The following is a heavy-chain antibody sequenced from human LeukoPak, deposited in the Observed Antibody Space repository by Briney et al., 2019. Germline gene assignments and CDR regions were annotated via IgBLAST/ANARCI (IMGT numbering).Heavy chain of an antibody. V-gene: IGHV4-34*01. J-gene: IGHJ4*02. CDR2: INHSGST. CDR1: GGSFSGYY. CDR3: ARGGVVPAARLRHFDY. D-gene: IGHD2-2*01. Sequence: SETLSLTCAVYGGSFSGYYWSWIRQPPGKGLEWIGGINHSGSTNYNPSLKSRVTISVDTSKNQFSLKLSSVTAADTAVYYCARGGVVPAARLRHFDYWGQGTLVTVSS.